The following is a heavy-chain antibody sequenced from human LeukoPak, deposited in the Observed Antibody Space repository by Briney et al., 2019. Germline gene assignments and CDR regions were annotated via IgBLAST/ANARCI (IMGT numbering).Heavy chain of an antibody. CDR2: IKSKTDGGTT. V-gene: IGHV3-15*01. J-gene: IGHJ4*02. CDR1: GFTFSNAW. D-gene: IGHD1-26*01. CDR3: TTDLRGEPLELFDY. Sequence: GGSLRLSCAASGFTFSNAWMSWVRQAPGKGLEWVGRIKSKTDGGTTDYAAPVKGRFTISRDDSKNTLYLQMNSLKTEDTAVYYCTTDLRGEPLELFDYWGQGTLVTVSS.